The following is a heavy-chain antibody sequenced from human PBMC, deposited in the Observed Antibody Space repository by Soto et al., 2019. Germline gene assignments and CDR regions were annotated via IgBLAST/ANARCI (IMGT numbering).Heavy chain of an antibody. CDR3: ARAVGYSNNWYGRHNWFDP. V-gene: IGHV1-2*04. CDR2: INPNSGGT. CDR1: VYTFTGYY. Sequence: ASVTVSCKASVYTFTGYYMHWVRQAPGQGLEWMGWINPNSGGTNYAQKFQGWVTMTRDTSIRTAYLELSGLRSDDTAVYYCARAVGYSNNWYGRHNWFDPWGQGTLVTVSS. D-gene: IGHD6-13*01. J-gene: IGHJ5*02.